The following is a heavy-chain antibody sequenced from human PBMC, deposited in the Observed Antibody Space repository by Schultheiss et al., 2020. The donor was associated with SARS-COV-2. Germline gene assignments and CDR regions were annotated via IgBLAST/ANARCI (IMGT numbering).Heavy chain of an antibody. Sequence: GESLKISCKASGGTFSSYAISWVRQAPGQRLEWMGWSNAGNGNTKYSQEFQGRVTITADKSTSTAYMELSSLRSEDTAVYYCARVRSYDSSYYGMDVWGQGTTVTVSS. J-gene: IGHJ6*02. CDR3: ARVRSYDSSYYGMDV. CDR1: GGTFSSYA. D-gene: IGHD3-3*01. V-gene: IGHV1-3*02. CDR2: SNAGNGNT.